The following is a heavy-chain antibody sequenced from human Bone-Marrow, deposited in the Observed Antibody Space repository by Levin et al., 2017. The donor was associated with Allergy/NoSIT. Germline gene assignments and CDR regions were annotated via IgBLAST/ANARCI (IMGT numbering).Heavy chain of an antibody. Sequence: ASVKVSCKASGSPINTFGIAWVRQAPGQGLEWMGGIIPFFGTVKYAQKFQARVTITADESANTAYMDLSSLRSEDTAMYYCAADVSGELIYYDYWGQGALVTVSS. D-gene: IGHD1-26*01. V-gene: IGHV1-69*13. CDR2: IIPFFGTV. J-gene: IGHJ4*02. CDR1: GSPINTFG. CDR3: AADVSGELIYYDY.